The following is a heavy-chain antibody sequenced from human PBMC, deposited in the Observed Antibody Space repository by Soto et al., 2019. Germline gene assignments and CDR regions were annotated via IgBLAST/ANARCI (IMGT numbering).Heavy chain of an antibody. V-gene: IGHV5-10-1*01. CDR3: ARLHKNWFVY. J-gene: IGHJ5*01. CDR2: IEPSDSYT. CDR1: GYNFTAFW. Sequence: GESLKISCKASGYNFTAFWIHWVRQMPGKGLEWLGKIEPSDSYTNYSPSFEGHVTISTDNSITTAYLQWSSLRASDTALYFCARLHKNWFVYWDQGTMVNVFS.